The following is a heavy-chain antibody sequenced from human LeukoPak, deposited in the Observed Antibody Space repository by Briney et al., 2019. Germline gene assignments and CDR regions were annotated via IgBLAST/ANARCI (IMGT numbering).Heavy chain of an antibody. J-gene: IGHJ4*02. CDR1: GFTFSSYT. V-gene: IGHV3-48*01. D-gene: IGHD3-9*01. Sequence: GGSLRLSCAASGFTFSSYTMDWIRQAPGKGLEWISFINTKSKAIYYADSVKGRFTISRDNARNSLHLQMNSLRAEDTALYFCVRDQDWAFDYWGQGTLVTVSS. CDR3: VRDQDWAFDY. CDR2: INTKSKAI.